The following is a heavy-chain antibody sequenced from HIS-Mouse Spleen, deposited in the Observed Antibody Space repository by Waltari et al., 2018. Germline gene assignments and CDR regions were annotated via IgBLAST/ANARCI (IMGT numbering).Heavy chain of an antibody. CDR1: GYTFTSYD. D-gene: IGHD4-4*01. Sequence: QVQLVQSGAEGKKPGASVKVPCKASGYTFTSYDINGVRQATGQGLEWMGWMNPNSGNTGYAQKFQGRVTMTRNTSISTAYMELGSLRSEDTAVYYCARGHDYSNYFDYWGQGTLVTVSS. V-gene: IGHV1-8*01. CDR2: MNPNSGNT. J-gene: IGHJ4*02. CDR3: ARGHDYSNYFDY.